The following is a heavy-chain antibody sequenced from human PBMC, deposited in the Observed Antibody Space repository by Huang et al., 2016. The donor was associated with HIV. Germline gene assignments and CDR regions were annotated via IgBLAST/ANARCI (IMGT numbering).Heavy chain of an antibody. D-gene: IGHD6-13*01. CDR2: ISYDKSNK. Sequence: QVQLVESGGGVVQTGRSLRLSCAASGFTFSSYGMHWVRQAPGKWLEWVASISYDKSNKYYADSVKGRLTISRDNSKNTLYLQINSLTTADTAVYYCAKGGRAAAVMDVWGKGTTVTVSS. CDR3: AKGGRAAAVMDV. CDR1: GFTFSSYG. V-gene: IGHV3-30*18. J-gene: IGHJ6*04.